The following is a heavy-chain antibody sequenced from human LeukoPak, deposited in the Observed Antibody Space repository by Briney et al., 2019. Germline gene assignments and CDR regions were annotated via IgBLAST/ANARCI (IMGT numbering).Heavy chain of an antibody. CDR2: IIPIFGTA. CDR3: ARGGGPYSYGLWVDY. Sequence: ASVKVSCKASVCTFSSYAISWVRQAPGQGLEWMGGIIPIFGTANYAQKLPGRVTIPADKPTSTAYMELSSLRSEDTAVYYCARGGGPYSYGLWVDYWGQGTLVTVSS. CDR1: VCTFSSYA. D-gene: IGHD5-18*01. V-gene: IGHV1-69*06. J-gene: IGHJ4*02.